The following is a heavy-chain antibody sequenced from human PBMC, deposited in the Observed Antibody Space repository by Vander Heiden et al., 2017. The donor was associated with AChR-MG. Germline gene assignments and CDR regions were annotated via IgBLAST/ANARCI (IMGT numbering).Heavy chain of an antibody. CDR3: AKDHTYEGPFDY. V-gene: IGHV3-23*01. Sequence: EVQLLAPGGGLVQPGGSLRLTCAASGFPFSSYAMSWVRQAPGKGLEWVSAISGSGGSTYYAYSVKGRFTISRDNSKNTLYLQMNSLRAEDTAVYYCAKDHTYEGPFDYWGQVTLVTVSS. D-gene: IGHD3-22*01. CDR2: ISGSGGST. J-gene: IGHJ4*02. CDR1: GFPFSSYA.